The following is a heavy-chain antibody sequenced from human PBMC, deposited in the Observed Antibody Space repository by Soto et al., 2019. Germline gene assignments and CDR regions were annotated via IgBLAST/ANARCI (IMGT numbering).Heavy chain of an antibody. D-gene: IGHD5-18*01. CDR3: ARDVDTAMGSGY. Sequence: ASVKVSCKASGYTFTSYAMHWVRQAPGQRLEWMGWINAGNGNTKYSQKFQGRVTITRDTSASTAYMELSSLRSEDTAVYYCARDVDTAMGSGYWGKGTLVTVSS. CDR2: INAGNGNT. CDR1: GYTFTSYA. V-gene: IGHV1-3*01. J-gene: IGHJ4*02.